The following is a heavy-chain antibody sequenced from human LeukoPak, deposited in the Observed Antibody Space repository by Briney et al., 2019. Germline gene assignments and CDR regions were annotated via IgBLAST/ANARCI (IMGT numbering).Heavy chain of an antibody. CDR3: ARQAYQLLYPRFDP. CDR2: IYYSGST. V-gene: IGHV4-39*07. D-gene: IGHD2-2*02. CDR1: GGSISSSSYY. J-gene: IGHJ5*02. Sequence: SETLSLTCTVSGGSISSSSYYWGWIRQPPGKGLEWIGSIYYSGSTYYNPSLKSRVTISVDTSKNQFSLKLSSVTAADTAVYYCARQAYQLLYPRFDPWGQGTLVTVSS.